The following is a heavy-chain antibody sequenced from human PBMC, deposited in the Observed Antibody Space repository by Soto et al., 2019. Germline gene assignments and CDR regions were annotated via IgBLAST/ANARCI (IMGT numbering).Heavy chain of an antibody. J-gene: IGHJ4*02. D-gene: IGHD1-26*01. CDR3: AKGGGGTLDY. CDR1: GFTFTAYA. CDR2: ISGSGAST. Sequence: EVQLLESGGGLVQPGGSLRLSCAASGFTFTAYAMTWVRQAPGQGLEWVSTISGSGASTYYADSVKGQFTISRDNSMNTLYLQMNSLRAEDAAVYYCAKGGGGTLDYWGQGTLVTVSS. V-gene: IGHV3-23*01.